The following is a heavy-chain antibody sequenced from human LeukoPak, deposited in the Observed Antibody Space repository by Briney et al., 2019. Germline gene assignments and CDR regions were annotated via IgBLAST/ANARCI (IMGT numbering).Heavy chain of an antibody. Sequence: ASVKVSCTASGYTFTGYYMHWVRQAPGQGLEWMGWINPNSGGTNYAQKFQGRVTMTRDTSISTAYMELSRLRSDDTAAYYCAIERGYSYGCDYWGQGTLVTVSS. CDR2: INPNSGGT. D-gene: IGHD5-18*01. J-gene: IGHJ4*02. V-gene: IGHV1-2*02. CDR1: GYTFTGYY. CDR3: AIERGYSYGCDY.